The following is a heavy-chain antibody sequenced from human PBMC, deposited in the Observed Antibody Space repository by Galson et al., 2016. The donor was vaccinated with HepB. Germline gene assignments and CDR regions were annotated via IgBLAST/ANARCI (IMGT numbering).Heavy chain of an antibody. CDR1: GFNFRTYA. V-gene: IGHV3-23*01. Sequence: SLRLSCAASGFNFRTYAMTWVRQAPRKGLEWVSAIDDGGARTSYADSVKGRFTISRDNSRNLLYLQMNSLRAEDTAVYYCAKEKGLGWFGGGSDSWGQGTQVTVSS. CDR2: IDDGGART. CDR3: AKEKGLGWFGGGSDS. D-gene: IGHD3-10*01. J-gene: IGHJ4*02.